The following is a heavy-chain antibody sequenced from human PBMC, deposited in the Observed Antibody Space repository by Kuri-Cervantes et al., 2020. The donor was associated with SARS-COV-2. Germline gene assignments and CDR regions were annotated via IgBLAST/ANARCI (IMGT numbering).Heavy chain of an antibody. CDR1: GGTFSSYA. V-gene: IGHV1-69*05. J-gene: IGHJ5*02. CDR3: ARQRVYCSITSCYGRGWFDP. Sequence: SVKVSCKASGGTFSSYAISWVRQAPGQGLEWMGGIIPIFGTANYAQKFQGRVTITRNTSISTAYMELSSLRSEDTAVYYCARQRVYCSITSCYGRGWFDPWGQGTLVTVSS. D-gene: IGHD2-2*01. CDR2: IIPIFGTA.